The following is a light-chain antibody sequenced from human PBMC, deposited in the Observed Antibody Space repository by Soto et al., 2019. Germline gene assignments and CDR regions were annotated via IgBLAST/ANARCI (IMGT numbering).Light chain of an antibody. CDR1: SRDIGGYNY. V-gene: IGLV2-11*01. CDR2: DVN. CDR3: SSYAGTYTYV. Sequence: QSALTQPRSVSGSPGQSVTISCTGTSRDIGGYNYVSWFQQHPGKAPKLLIYDVNKRPSGVPDRFSGSKSGNTASLTISGLQAEDEADYYCSSYAGTYTYVFGTGTKLTVL. J-gene: IGLJ1*01.